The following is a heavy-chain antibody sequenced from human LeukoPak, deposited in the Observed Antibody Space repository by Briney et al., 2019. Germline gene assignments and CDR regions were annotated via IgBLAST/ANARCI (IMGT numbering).Heavy chain of an antibody. CDR1: GFTFSNYA. V-gene: IGHV3-30-3*01. CDR3: ARDRDTAMGL. D-gene: IGHD5-18*01. J-gene: IGHJ4*02. CDR2: ISYDGNDK. Sequence: GRSLRLSCAASGFTFSNYAMHWVRQAPGKGLEWVAIISYDGNDKYYTDSVKGRFTISRDRSKNTLYLQMNSLRAEDTAVYYCARDRDTAMGLWGQGTLVTVSS.